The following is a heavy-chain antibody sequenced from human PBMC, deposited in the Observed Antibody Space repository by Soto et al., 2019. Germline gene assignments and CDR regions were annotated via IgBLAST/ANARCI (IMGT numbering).Heavy chain of an antibody. J-gene: IGHJ4*02. CDR1: GYTFTSYG. Sequence: ASVKVSCKASGYTFTSYGISWVRQAPGQGLEWMGWISAYNGNTNYAQKLQGRVTMTTDTSTSTAYMELRSLRSDDTAMYYCARDDVVVVAATVPFDYWGQGTLVTVSS. CDR2: ISAYNGNT. V-gene: IGHV1-18*01. D-gene: IGHD2-15*01. CDR3: ARDDVVVVAATVPFDY.